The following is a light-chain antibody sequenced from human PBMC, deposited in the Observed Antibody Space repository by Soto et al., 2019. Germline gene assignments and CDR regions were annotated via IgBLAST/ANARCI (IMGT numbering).Light chain of an antibody. Sequence: EIVLTQSPGTLSLSPGERATLSCRASQSVRSNYLAWYQHKPGQAPRLLVYGTSNRAAGIPDRFSGSGSGTDFTLTISRVEPEDVAVYYCQQYGGSPSYTFGQGTKLEMK. CDR2: GTS. V-gene: IGKV3-20*01. J-gene: IGKJ2*01. CDR3: QQYGGSPSYT. CDR1: QSVRSNY.